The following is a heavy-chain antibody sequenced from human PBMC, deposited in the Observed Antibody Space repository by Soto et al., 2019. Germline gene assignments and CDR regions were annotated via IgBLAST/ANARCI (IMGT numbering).Heavy chain of an antibody. CDR1: GDTFTSYY. Sequence: GASVKVSCKASGDTFTSYYMHWVRQAPGQGLEWMGIINPSGGSTSYAQKFQGRVTMTRDTSTSTVYMELSSLRSEDTAGYYCASYVHKRHGFVYWGRGTLVTVSS. CDR2: INPSGGST. D-gene: IGHD3-16*01. V-gene: IGHV1-46*01. CDR3: ASYVHKRHGFVY. J-gene: IGHJ4*02.